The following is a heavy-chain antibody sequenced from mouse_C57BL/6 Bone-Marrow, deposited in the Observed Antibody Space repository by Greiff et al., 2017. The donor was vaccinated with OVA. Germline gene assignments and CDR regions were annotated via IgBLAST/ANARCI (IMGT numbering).Heavy chain of an antibody. J-gene: IGHJ2*01. Sequence: VQLQQSGAELARPGASVKLSCKASGYTFTSYGISWVKQRTGQGLEWIGEIYPRSGNTYYNEKFKGKATLTADKSSSTAYMELRSLTSEDSAVYFCARGDSNYDYFDYWGQGTTLTVSS. V-gene: IGHV1-81*01. CDR1: GYTFTSYG. D-gene: IGHD2-5*01. CDR3: ARGDSNYDYFDY. CDR2: IYPRSGNT.